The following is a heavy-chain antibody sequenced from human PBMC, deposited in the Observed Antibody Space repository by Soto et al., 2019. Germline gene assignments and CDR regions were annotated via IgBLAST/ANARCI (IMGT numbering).Heavy chain of an antibody. J-gene: IGHJ6*02. Sequence: PGGSLRLSCAASGFTFSSYGKHWGRQAPGQGLEWVAVMSYDGSNKYYADSVEGRVTISREKSKNTLYLEMNSLTAEDTAVYYCATGCLTACSYPYYYHGMDVWGQGATVTVSS. CDR2: MSYDGSNK. D-gene: IGHD6-6*01. V-gene: IGHV3-30*03. CDR3: ATGCLTACSYPYYYHGMDV. CDR1: GFTFSSYG.